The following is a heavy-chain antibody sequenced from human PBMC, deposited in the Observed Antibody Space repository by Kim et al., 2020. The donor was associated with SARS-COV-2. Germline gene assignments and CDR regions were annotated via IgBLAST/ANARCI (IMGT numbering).Heavy chain of an antibody. D-gene: IGHD6-13*01. J-gene: IGHJ4*02. CDR3: ARSRFRIAAPPGFFDY. V-gene: IGHV4-39*01. Sequence: RKSRVTISGDTSKNQFSLKLSSVTAADTAVYYCARSRFRIAAPPGFFDYWGQGTLVTVSS.